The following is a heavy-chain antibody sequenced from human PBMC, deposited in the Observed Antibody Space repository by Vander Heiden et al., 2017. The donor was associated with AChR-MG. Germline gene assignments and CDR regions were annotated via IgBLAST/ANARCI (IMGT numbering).Heavy chain of an antibody. V-gene: IGHV2-5*01. CDR2: NYWNDDK. D-gene: IGHD3-10*01. CDR3: AHSRVVRRMSTMVRVLTGDYFDN. Sequence: QITLKESGPTLVKPTQTLTLTCTLSGFSLTTSGMGMGWIRQPPGKALEWLALNYWNDDKRYSPSLQSRLTVSKDTSKNQVVLTMANMDPADTATYYCAHSRVVRRMSTMVRVLTGDYFDNWGQGTLVTVSS. J-gene: IGHJ4*02. CDR1: GFSLTTSGMG.